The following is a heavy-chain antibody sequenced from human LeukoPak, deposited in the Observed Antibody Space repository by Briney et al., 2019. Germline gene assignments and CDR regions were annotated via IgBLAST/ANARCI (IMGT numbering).Heavy chain of an antibody. D-gene: IGHD5-18*01. Sequence: GGSLRLSCAASGVTLNTFAMTWVRQAPGRGLEWASVISGYDGSTYYADSVKGRFTISRDKSKNTVYLQMNSLRAEDTAVYYCASKRGYSYGYDYWGQGTLVTVSS. CDR3: ASKRGYSYGYDY. CDR2: ISGYDGST. CDR1: GVTLNTFA. V-gene: IGHV3-23*01. J-gene: IGHJ4*02.